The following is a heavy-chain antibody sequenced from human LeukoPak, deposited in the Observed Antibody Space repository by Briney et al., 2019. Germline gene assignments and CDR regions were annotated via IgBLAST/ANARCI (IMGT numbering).Heavy chain of an antibody. V-gene: IGHV3-30*03. CDR3: ARDSVVRGVVGDYYYYYYMDV. D-gene: IGHD3-10*01. J-gene: IGHJ6*03. CDR2: ISYEGSNK. Sequence: PGRSLRLACAAYAFTFSSYGIQWDRQAPGKWLGWVAFISYEGSNKYYADSVKGRFTISRDNAKNSLYLQMNSLRAEDTAVYYCARDSVVRGVVGDYYYYYYMDVWGKGTTVTVSS. CDR1: AFTFSSYG.